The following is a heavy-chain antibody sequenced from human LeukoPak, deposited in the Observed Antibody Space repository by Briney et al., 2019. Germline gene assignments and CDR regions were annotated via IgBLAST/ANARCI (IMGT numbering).Heavy chain of an antibody. Sequence: ASVKVSCKASGYTFTGYYMPWVRQAPGQGLEWMGRINPNSGGTNYAQKFQGRVTMTRDTSISTAYMELSRLRFDDTAVYYCARGVDSSGWAVYYYMDVWGKGTTVTVSS. CDR1: GYTFTGYY. D-gene: IGHD3-22*01. V-gene: IGHV1-2*06. CDR2: INPNSGGT. J-gene: IGHJ6*03. CDR3: ARGVDSSGWAVYYYMDV.